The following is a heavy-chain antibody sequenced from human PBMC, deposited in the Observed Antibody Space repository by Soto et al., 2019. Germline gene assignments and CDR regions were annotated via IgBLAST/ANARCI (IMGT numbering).Heavy chain of an antibody. CDR3: ARVVGIAARLNYYYGMDV. D-gene: IGHD6-6*01. V-gene: IGHV1-69*13. CDR1: GGTFSSYA. J-gene: IGHJ6*02. CDR2: IIPIFGTA. Sequence: ASVKVSCKASGGTFSSYAISWVRQAPGQGLEWMGGIIPIFGTANYAQKFQGRVTITADESTSTAYMELSSLRSEDTAVYYCARVVGIAARLNYYYGMDVWGQGTTVTVSS.